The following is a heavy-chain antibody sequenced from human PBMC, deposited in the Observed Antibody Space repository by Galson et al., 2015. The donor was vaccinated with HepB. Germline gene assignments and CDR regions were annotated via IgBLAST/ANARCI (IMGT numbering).Heavy chain of an antibody. CDR2: TYYRSKWYN. Sequence: CAISGDSVSSNSAAWNWIRQSPSRGLEWLGRTYYRSKWYNDYAVSVKSRITINPDTSKNQFSLQLNSVTPEDTAVYYCARDFFYSSGWSIVGRYYYYGMDVWGQGTTVTVSS. CDR3: ARDFFYSSGWSIVGRYYYYGMDV. J-gene: IGHJ6*02. D-gene: IGHD6-19*01. CDR1: GDSVSSNSAA. V-gene: IGHV6-1*01.